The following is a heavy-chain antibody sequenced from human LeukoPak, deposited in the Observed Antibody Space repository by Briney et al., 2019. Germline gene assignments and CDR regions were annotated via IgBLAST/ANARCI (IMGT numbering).Heavy chain of an antibody. V-gene: IGHV3-53*01. J-gene: IGHJ4*02. CDR1: DFTVGRNY. Sequence: GVLRLSCAASDFTVGRNYMSWVRQAPGKGLEWVSVIYSGGTTKYADSVKGRFTISRDNSKNTLYLQMNSLRVEDTALYYCASRSGGDYPYFDYWGQGTLVTVSS. CDR2: IYSGGTT. D-gene: IGHD4-17*01. CDR3: ASRSGGDYPYFDY.